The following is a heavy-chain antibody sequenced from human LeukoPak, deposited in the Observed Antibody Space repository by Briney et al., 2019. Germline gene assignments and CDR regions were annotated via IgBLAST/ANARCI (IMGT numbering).Heavy chain of an antibody. D-gene: IGHD3-22*01. CDR3: ARLYDSSTYTNWLDP. CDR1: GGSISSHY. Sequence: PSETLSLTCTVSGGSISSHYWSWIRQPPGKGLEWIGYIYHSGSTKYNPSIKSRITISVDTSKNQFSLKLSSVTAADTAVYYCARLYDSSTYTNWLDPWGQGTLVTVSS. CDR2: IYHSGST. V-gene: IGHV4-59*11. J-gene: IGHJ5*02.